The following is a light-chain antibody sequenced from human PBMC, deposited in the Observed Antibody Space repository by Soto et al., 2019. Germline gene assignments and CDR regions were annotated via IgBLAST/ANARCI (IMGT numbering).Light chain of an antibody. CDR3: QQSYSTLLT. V-gene: IGKV1-39*01. CDR2: AAS. J-gene: IGKJ4*01. Sequence: DIQMTQSPSSLSASVGDRVTITCRSSQSTSSYLNWYQQKPGKAPKLLIYAASSLQSGVPSRLSRSGSATDFTLTISSLQTEDFATYYGQQSYSTLLTFGGGTKVESK. CDR1: QSTSSY.